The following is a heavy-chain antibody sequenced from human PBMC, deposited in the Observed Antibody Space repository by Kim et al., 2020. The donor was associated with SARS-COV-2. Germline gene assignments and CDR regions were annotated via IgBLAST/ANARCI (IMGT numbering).Heavy chain of an antibody. CDR3: ARGEGYNWNP. V-gene: IGHV3-30-3*01. D-gene: IGHD1-20*01. CDR2: ISYDGSNK. Sequence: GGSLRLSCAASGFTFSSYAMHWVRQAPGKGLEWVAVISYDGSNKYYADSVKGRFTISRDNSKNTLYLQMNSLRAEDTAVYYCARGEGYNWNPWGQGTLVTVSS. J-gene: IGHJ5*02. CDR1: GFTFSSYA.